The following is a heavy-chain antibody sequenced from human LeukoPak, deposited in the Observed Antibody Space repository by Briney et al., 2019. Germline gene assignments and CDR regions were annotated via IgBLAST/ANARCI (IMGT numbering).Heavy chain of an antibody. CDR2: IYYSGST. V-gene: IGHV4-59*12. D-gene: IGHD3-22*01. Sequence: SETLSLTCTVSGGSISSYYWSWIRQPPGKGLEWIGYIYYSGSTNYNPSLKSRVTISVKTSKNQFSLKLSSVTAADTAVYYCARASKAHYYDSSGYYYEHAFDIWGQGTMVTVSS. J-gene: IGHJ3*02. CDR3: ARASKAHYYDSSGYYYEHAFDI. CDR1: GGSISSYY.